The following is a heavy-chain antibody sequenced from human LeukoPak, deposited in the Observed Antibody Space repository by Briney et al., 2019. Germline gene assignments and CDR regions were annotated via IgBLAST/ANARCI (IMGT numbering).Heavy chain of an antibody. V-gene: IGHV3-23*01. CDR2: ITGSGGST. D-gene: IGHD5-18*01. CDR1: GFTFNNYA. CDR3: ARDQDSVFDY. J-gene: IGHJ4*02. Sequence: GGSLRLSCVASGFTFNNYAMSWVRQAPGKGLEWVSAITGSGGSTYYGDSVKGRVTLSRDNSKNTLYLQMNSLRAEDTAVYYCARDQDSVFDYWGQGTLVTVSS.